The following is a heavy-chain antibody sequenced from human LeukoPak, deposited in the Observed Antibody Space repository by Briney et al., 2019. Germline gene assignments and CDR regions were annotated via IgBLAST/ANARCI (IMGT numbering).Heavy chain of an antibody. CDR3: ATNAPFGDRLLIDY. J-gene: IGHJ4*02. D-gene: IGHD3-16*01. Sequence: VASVKVSCKVSGYTLTELSMHWVRQAPGKGLEWMGGFDPEDGETIYAQKFQGRVTVTEDTSTDTAYMELSSLRSEDTAVYYCATNAPFGDRLLIDYWGQGTLVTVSS. CDR2: FDPEDGET. V-gene: IGHV1-24*01. CDR1: GYTLTELS.